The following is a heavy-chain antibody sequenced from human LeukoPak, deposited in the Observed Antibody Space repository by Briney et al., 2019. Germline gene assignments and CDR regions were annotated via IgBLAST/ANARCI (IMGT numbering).Heavy chain of an antibody. CDR1: GYSFTSYY. V-gene: IGHV1-46*01. CDR3: ARVTTMVRGVIRGHNWFDP. D-gene: IGHD3-10*01. CDR2: INPSGGST. J-gene: IGHJ5*02. Sequence: ASVKVSCKASGYSFTSYYIHWVRQAPGQGLEWMGIINPSGGSTSYAQKFQGRVTMTRDTSTSTLYMELSSLRSEDTAVYYCARVTTMVRGVIRGHNWFDPWGQGTLVTVSS.